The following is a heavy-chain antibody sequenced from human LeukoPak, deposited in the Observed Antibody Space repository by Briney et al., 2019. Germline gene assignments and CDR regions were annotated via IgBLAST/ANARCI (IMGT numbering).Heavy chain of an antibody. CDR1: GYTFSSFS. Sequence: GGSLRLSCAASGYTFSSFSINWVRQAPGKGLEWVSSISVGSNYIYYADSVRGRFSISRDDARNSLYLQMDSLRGDDTAVYYCARLRRNSDRSGYYYYDYWGQGTLVTVSS. D-gene: IGHD3-22*01. V-gene: IGHV3-21*01. CDR2: ISVGSNYI. CDR3: ARLRRNSDRSGYYYYDY. J-gene: IGHJ4*02.